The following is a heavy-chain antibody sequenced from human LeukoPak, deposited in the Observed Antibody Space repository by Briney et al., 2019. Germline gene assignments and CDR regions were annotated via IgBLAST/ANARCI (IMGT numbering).Heavy chain of an antibody. CDR2: INTNIGNP. J-gene: IGHJ4*02. CDR1: GYTLTNYA. CDR3: ARVQGYCSTTSCYLHY. V-gene: IGHV7-4-1*02. Sequence: ASVKVSCKASGYTLTNYALNWVRQAPGQGLEWMGWINTNIGNPTYAQGFTGRFVFSLDTPVNTAYLQISSLKAEDTAIYYCARVQGYCSTTSCYLHYWGQGTLVTVSS. D-gene: IGHD2-2*01.